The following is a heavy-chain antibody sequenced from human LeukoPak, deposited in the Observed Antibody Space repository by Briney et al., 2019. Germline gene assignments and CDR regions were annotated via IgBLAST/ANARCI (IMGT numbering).Heavy chain of an antibody. J-gene: IGHJ4*02. CDR3: ARGLSGSGCLPD. CDR2: INPNSGGT. V-gene: IGHV1-2*02. Sequence: ASVKVSCKSSGYTFTGYYMHWVRQAPGQGLEWMGWINPNSGGTNYAQKFQGRVTMTRDTSISTAYMELSRLRSDDTAVYYCARGLSGSGCLPDWGQGTLVTVSS. D-gene: IGHD3-10*01. CDR1: GYTFTGYY.